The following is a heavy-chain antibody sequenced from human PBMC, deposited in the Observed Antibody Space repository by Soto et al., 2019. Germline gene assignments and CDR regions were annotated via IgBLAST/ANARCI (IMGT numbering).Heavy chain of an antibody. CDR1: GYTFTSYG. CDR2: ISAYNGNT. D-gene: IGHD1-26*01. J-gene: IGHJ4*02. V-gene: IGHV1-18*04. CDR3: ARDIHSGSYPPIFDY. Sequence: QVQLVQSGAEVKKPGASVKVSCKASGYTFTSYGISWVRQAPGQGLEWMGWISAYNGNTNYAQKIQGRVTMTTDTSTSTAYMELRSLRSDDTAVYYCARDIHSGSYPPIFDYWGQGTLVTVSS.